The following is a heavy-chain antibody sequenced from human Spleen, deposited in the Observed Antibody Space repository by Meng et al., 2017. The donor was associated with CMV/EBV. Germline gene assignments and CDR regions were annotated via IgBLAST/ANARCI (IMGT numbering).Heavy chain of an antibody. CDR3: ARPGRVTGGAFDI. D-gene: IGHD7-27*01. CDR2: IKQDGSEK. V-gene: IGHV3-7*01. J-gene: IGHJ3*02. CDR1: GFTFSSYW. Sequence: GESLKISCAASGFTFSSYWMSWVRQAPGKGLEWVANIKQDGSEKYYVDSVKGRFTISRDNAKNSLYLQMNSLRAEDTAVYYCARPGRVTGGAFDIWGQGTTVTVSS.